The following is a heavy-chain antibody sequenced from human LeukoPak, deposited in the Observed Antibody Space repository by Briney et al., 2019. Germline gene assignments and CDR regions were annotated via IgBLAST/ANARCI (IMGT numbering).Heavy chain of an antibody. CDR3: ARPYDILTGYYPLPDY. CDR2: INSDGSST. D-gene: IGHD3-9*01. V-gene: IGHV3-74*01. CDR1: GFTFSSYG. Sequence: GGSLRLSCAASGFTFSSYGMHWVRQAPGKGLVWVSRINSDGSSTSYADSVKGRFTISRDNAKNTLYLQMNSLRAEDTAVYYCARPYDILTGYYPLPDYWGQGTLVTVSS. J-gene: IGHJ4*02.